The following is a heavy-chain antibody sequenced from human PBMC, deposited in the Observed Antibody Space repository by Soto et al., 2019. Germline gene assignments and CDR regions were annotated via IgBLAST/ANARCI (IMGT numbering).Heavy chain of an antibody. CDR2: INPSGGST. J-gene: IGHJ5*02. Sequence: APVKVSCKASGYTFTRYYMHWVRQNPGQGLEWMGIINPSGGSTSYAQKFQGRVTMTRDTSTSTVYMELSSLRSEDTAVCYCARGDPSGYDSSGSPFGFDPWGQGTLVTVSS. D-gene: IGHD3-22*01. V-gene: IGHV1-46*01. CDR1: GYTFTRYY. CDR3: ARGDPSGYDSSGSPFGFDP.